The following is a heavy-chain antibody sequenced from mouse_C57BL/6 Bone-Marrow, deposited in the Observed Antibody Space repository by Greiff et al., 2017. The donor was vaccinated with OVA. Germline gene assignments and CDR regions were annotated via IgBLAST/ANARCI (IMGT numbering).Heavy chain of an antibody. Sequence: DVHLVESGPELVKPGASVKIPCKASGYTFTDYNMDWVKQSHGKSLEWIGDINPNNGGTIYNQKFKGKATLTVDKSSSTAYMELRSLTSEDTAVYYCARFEATGRFAYWGQGTLVTVSA. CDR3: ARFEATGRFAY. D-gene: IGHD3-3*01. CDR1: GYTFTDYN. CDR2: INPNNGGT. J-gene: IGHJ3*01. V-gene: IGHV1-18*01.